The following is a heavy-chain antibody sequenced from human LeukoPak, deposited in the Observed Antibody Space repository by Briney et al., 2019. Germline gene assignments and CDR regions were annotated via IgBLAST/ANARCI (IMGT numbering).Heavy chain of an antibody. V-gene: IGHV4-4*07. CDR3: ARARGYSSSHNWFDP. J-gene: IGHJ5*02. Sequence: SETLSLTCTVSGGSISSYYWSWIRQPAGKGLEWIGRIYTSGSTNYNPSLKSRVTISVDTSKNQFSLKLSSVTAADTAVYYCARARGYSSSHNWFDPWGQGTLVTVSS. CDR2: IYTSGST. CDR1: GGSISSYY. D-gene: IGHD6-13*01.